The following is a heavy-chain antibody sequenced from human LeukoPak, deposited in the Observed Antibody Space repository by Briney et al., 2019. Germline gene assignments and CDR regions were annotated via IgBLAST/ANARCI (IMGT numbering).Heavy chain of an antibody. CDR3: ATCGGDCYSFYYYGMEV. V-gene: IGHV5-51*01. CDR2: IYPGDSDT. D-gene: IGHD2-21*02. CDR1: GYSITNYW. J-gene: IGHJ6*02. Sequence: GESLKISCKGSGYSITNYWIAWVRQMPGKGPEWMGLIYPGDSDTRYSPSFQGQVTISADKSITTAYLQWSSLKASDTAMYYCATCGGDCYSFYYYGMEVWGQGTTVTVSS.